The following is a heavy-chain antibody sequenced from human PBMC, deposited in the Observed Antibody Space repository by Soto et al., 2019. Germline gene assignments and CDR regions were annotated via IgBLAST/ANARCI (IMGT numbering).Heavy chain of an antibody. CDR3: ARDQWLRGYYYYGRDV. J-gene: IGHJ6*02. V-gene: IGHV3-30-3*01. CDR2: ISYDGSNK. Sequence: LRLSCAASGFTFSSYAMHWVRQAPGKGLEWVAVISYDGSNKYYADSVKGRFTISRDNSKNTLDLQMNSLRAEDTAGYYCARDQWLRGYYYYGRDVGGQGTTVTVSS. D-gene: IGHD6-19*01. CDR1: GFTFSSYA.